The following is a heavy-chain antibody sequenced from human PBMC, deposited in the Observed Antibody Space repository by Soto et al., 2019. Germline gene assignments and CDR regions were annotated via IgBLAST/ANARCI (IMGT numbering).Heavy chain of an antibody. CDR1: GFNFSAYG. CDR2: IWSDGSNK. J-gene: IGHJ6*02. D-gene: IGHD4-17*01. V-gene: IGHV3-33*01. CDR3: ARYYGGNSHFYYYGMDV. Sequence: QVQVVESGGGVVQPGRSLRLSCAASGFNFSAYGIHWVRQAPGKKLEWVAVIWSDGSNKYYADSVKGRFTISRDNSKNTLHLQMNSLRAEDTAMYYCARYYGGNSHFYYYGMDVWGQGTTVTVSS.